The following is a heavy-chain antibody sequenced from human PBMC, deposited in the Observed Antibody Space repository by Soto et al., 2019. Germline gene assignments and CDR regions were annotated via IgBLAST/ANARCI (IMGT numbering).Heavy chain of an antibody. Sequence: PSETLSLTCAVSGGSVGSGSYYWGWIRQPPWKGLEWIGYIYYSGSTNYNPSLKSRVTISVDTSKNQFSLKLSSVTAADTAVYYCARGYCSSTSCYTPNWFDPWGQGPLVTVSS. CDR2: IYYSGST. D-gene: IGHD2-2*02. CDR3: ARGYCSSTSCYTPNWFDP. V-gene: IGHV4-61*01. CDR1: GGSVGSGSYY. J-gene: IGHJ5*02.